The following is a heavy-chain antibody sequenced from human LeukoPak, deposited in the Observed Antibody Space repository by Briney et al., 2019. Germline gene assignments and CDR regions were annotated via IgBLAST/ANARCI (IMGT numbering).Heavy chain of an antibody. J-gene: IGHJ4*02. CDR3: ARESRGIAAAFDY. Sequence: SETLSLTCTVSGGSISSSSYYWGWIRQPPGKGLEWIGSFYYSGSTYYNPSLKSRVTISVDTSKNQFSLKLSSVTAADTAVYYCARESRGIAAAFDYWGQGTLVTVSS. CDR2: FYYSGST. D-gene: IGHD6-13*01. V-gene: IGHV4-39*07. CDR1: GGSISSSSYY.